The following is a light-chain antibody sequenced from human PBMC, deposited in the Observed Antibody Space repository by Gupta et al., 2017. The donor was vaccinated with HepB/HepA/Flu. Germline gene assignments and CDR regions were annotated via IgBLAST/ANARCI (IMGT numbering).Light chain of an antibody. CDR2: GAS. J-gene: IGKJ2*01. V-gene: IGKV3-20*01. CDR1: QTLNNNY. Sequence: VLTHSPGTLSLSPGERVTLSCRASQTLNNNYLAWYQQKPGQAPRLLIYGASSRATGISDRFSGSGSGTDFTLTISRLEPEDFAMYYCQQYGSSPLYIFGQGTKLEIK. CDR3: QQYGSSPLYI.